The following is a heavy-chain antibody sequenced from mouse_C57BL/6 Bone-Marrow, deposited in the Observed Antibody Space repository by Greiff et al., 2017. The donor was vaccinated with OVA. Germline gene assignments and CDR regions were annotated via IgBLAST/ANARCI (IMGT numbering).Heavy chain of an antibody. CDR1: GYTFTSYW. CDR2: IDPSDSYT. D-gene: IGHD3-3*01. CDR3: ARRGGPGYWYFDV. J-gene: IGHJ1*03. Sequence: QVQLQQSGAELVMPGASVKLSCKASGYTFTSYWMHWVKQRPGQGLEWIGEIDPSDSYTNYNQKFKGKSTLTVDKSSSTAYMQLSSLTSADSAVYYCARRGGPGYWYFDVWGTGTTVTVSS. V-gene: IGHV1-69*01.